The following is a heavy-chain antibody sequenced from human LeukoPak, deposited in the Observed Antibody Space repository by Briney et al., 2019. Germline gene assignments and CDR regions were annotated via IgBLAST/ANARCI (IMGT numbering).Heavy chain of an antibody. J-gene: IGHJ4*02. CDR3: AKDLIRGSGSYSG. D-gene: IGHD3-10*01. CDR2: ISSSSSYI. CDR1: GFTFSSYS. V-gene: IGHV3-21*04. Sequence: GGSLRLSCAASGFTFSSYSMNWVRQAPGKGLEWVSSISSSSSYIYYADSVKGRFTISRDNSKNTLYLQMNSLRAEDTAVYYCAKDLIRGSGSYSGWGQGTLVTVSS.